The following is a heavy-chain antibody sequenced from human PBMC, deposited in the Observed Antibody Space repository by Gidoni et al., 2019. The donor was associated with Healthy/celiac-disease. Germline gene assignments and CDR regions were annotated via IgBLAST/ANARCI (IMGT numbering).Heavy chain of an antibody. D-gene: IGHD6-19*01. CDR3: ARERSSGPYYYYYYMDV. Sequence: EVQLVETGGGLIQPGGSLRLSCAASGFTVSRNYMSWVRQAPGKGVEWVSVIYSGGSTYYADSVKGRFTISRDNSKNTLYLQMNSLRAEDTAVYYCARERSSGPYYYYYYMDVWSKGTTVTVSS. CDR2: IYSGGST. J-gene: IGHJ6*03. CDR1: GFTVSRNY. V-gene: IGHV3-53*02.